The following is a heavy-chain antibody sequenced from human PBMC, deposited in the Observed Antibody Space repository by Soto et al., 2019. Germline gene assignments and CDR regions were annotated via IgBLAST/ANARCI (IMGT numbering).Heavy chain of an antibody. CDR1: GFTFSSYG. CDR3: AKDFLGHAFDI. J-gene: IGHJ3*02. CDR2: ISYDGSNK. D-gene: IGHD3-16*01. V-gene: IGHV3-30*18. Sequence: GGSLRLSCAASGFTFSSYGMHWVRQAPGKGLEWVAVISYDGSNKYYADSVKGRFTISRDNSKNTLYLQMNSLRAEDTAVYYCAKDFLGHAFDIWGQGTMVTVSS.